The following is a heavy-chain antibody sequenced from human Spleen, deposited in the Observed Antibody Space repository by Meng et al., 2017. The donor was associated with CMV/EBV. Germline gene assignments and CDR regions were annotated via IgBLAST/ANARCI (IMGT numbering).Heavy chain of an antibody. CDR3: ARLGTGTTFFFDY. V-gene: IGHV5-51*01. J-gene: IGHJ4*02. Sequence: CHGSGDSFTSYWFGWVRQMPGNGLECMGIMYPGDSDTRYSPSFQGQVTISADKSISTAYLQWSSLKASDTAMYYCARLGTGTTFFFDYWGQGTLVTVSS. D-gene: IGHD1/OR15-1a*01. CDR1: GDSFTSYW. CDR2: MYPGDSDT.